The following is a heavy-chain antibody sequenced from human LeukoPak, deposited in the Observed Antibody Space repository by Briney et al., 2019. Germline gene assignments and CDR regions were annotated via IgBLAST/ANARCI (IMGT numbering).Heavy chain of an antibody. CDR3: ARYRMTRGDLDAFDI. D-gene: IGHD3-16*01. Sequence: PSETLSLTCTVSGGSISSYYWSWIRQPPGKGLEWIGYIYYSGSTNYNPSLKSRVTISVDTSKNQFSLKLSSVTAADTAVYYCARYRMTRGDLDAFDIWGQGTMVTVSS. V-gene: IGHV4-59*01. CDR1: GGSISSYY. CDR2: IYYSGST. J-gene: IGHJ3*02.